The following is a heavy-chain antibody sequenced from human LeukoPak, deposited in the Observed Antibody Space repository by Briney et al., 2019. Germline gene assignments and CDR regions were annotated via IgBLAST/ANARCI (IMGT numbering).Heavy chain of an antibody. CDR2: IKQDGSEK. CDR3: ARDCYGSGSSVFDY. J-gene: IGHJ4*02. CDR1: GFTFSSYW. D-gene: IGHD3-10*01. Sequence: GGSLRLSCAVSGFTFSSYWMSWVRQAPGKGLEWVANIKQDGSEKYYVDSVKGRFTICRDNAKNSLYLQMNSLRAEDKAVYYCARDCYGSGSSVFDYWGQGTLVTVSS. V-gene: IGHV3-7*01.